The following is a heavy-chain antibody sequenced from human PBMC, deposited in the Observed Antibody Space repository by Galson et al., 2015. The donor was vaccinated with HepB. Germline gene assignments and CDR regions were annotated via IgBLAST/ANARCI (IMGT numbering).Heavy chain of an antibody. CDR1: GYTFTSYY. Sequence: SVKVSCKASGYTFTSYYMHWVRQAPGQGLEWMGIINPSGGSTSYAQKFQGRVTMTRDTSTSTVYMELSSPRSEDTAVYYCARLNPNGDSSWYYYYGMDVWGQGTTVTVSS. D-gene: IGHD6-13*01. V-gene: IGHV1-46*01. J-gene: IGHJ6*02. CDR3: ARLNPNGDSSWYYYYGMDV. CDR2: INPSGGST.